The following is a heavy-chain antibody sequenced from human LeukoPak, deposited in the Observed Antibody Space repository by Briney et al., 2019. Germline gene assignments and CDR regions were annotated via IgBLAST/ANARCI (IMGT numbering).Heavy chain of an antibody. D-gene: IGHD3-3*01. CDR2: IGGNAGST. V-gene: IGHV3-23*01. CDR3: AKDGLQFSEWLPPLGY. Sequence: GGSLRLSCAASGFILSSYAMSWVRQAPGKGLEWVSLIGGNAGSTYYADSVKGRFTISRDITKDTLYLQMNSLRAEDTAVYYCAKDGLQFSEWLPPLGYWGQGTLVTVSS. CDR1: GFILSSYA. J-gene: IGHJ4*02.